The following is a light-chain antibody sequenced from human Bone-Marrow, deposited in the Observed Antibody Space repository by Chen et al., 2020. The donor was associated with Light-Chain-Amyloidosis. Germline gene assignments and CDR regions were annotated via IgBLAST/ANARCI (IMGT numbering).Light chain of an antibody. J-gene: IGLJ3*02. V-gene: IGLV6-57*01. Sequence: NFMLTQPPSVSDSPGKPVIIPCTPCSGSIATNYVQWYQQRPGSSPTTVIYEDDQRPSGVPDRFSGSIDRSSNSASLTISGLKTEDEADYYCQSYQGSSQGVFGGGTKLTVL. CDR3: QSYQGSSQGV. CDR2: EDD. CDR1: SGSIATNY.